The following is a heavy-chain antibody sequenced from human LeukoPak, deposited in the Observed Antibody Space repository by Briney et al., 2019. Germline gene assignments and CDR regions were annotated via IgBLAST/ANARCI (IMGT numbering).Heavy chain of an antibody. Sequence: ASETLSLTCTVSGGSIRDNSYYWGWIRQSPGKGLEWIGDIYFSGSTYYNPSLKSRVSMSQDTSKNQFSLKLYSVTAADTAVYYCARRSVETVMARPFDYWGQGTLVIVSS. CDR3: ARRSVETVMARPFDY. D-gene: IGHD5-18*01. CDR1: GGSIRDNSYY. J-gene: IGHJ4*02. V-gene: IGHV4-39*07. CDR2: IYFSGST.